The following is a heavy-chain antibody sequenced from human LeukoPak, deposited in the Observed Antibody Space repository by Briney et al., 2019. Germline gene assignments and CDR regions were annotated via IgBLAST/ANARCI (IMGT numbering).Heavy chain of an antibody. Sequence: GGSLRLSCAGSGFSVSNYYMSWVRQAPGKGLEWVSLIRDSGETFYADSVKGRFTISRDNSKNTMYLQMNRLRVEDTAVYFCARDRAVTQDWVEFKPWGQGTLVTVSS. V-gene: IGHV3-66*03. CDR3: ARDRAVTQDWVEFKP. J-gene: IGHJ5*02. CDR2: IRDSGET. D-gene: IGHD4-17*01. CDR1: GFSVSNYY.